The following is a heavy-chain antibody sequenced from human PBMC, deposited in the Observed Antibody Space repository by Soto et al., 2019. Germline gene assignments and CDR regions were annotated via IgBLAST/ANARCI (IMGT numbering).Heavy chain of an antibody. CDR3: ASKSGYDSYYYGMDV. J-gene: IGHJ6*02. V-gene: IGHV4-31*03. CDR2: IYYSGST. D-gene: IGHD5-12*01. CDR1: GGSISSGGYY. Sequence: SETLSLTCTVSGGSISSGGYYWSWIRQHPGKGLEWIGYIYYSGSTYYNPSLKSRVTISVDTSKNQFSLKLSSVTAADTAVYYCASKSGYDSYYYGMDVWGQGTTVTVSS.